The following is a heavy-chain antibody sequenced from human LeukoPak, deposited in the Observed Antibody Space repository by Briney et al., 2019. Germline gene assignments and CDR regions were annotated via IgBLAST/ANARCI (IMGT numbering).Heavy chain of an antibody. Sequence: GGSLRLSCAASGFTFSSYSMNWVRQAPGKGLEWVSSISSTSNYIYYADSVKGRFTISRDNAKNSLYLQMNSLRAEDTAVYYCARYCSSASCQYYYYMDVWGKGTTVTVSS. D-gene: IGHD2-2*01. J-gene: IGHJ6*03. CDR2: ISSTSNYI. V-gene: IGHV3-21*06. CDR3: ARYCSSASCQYYYYMDV. CDR1: GFTFSSYS.